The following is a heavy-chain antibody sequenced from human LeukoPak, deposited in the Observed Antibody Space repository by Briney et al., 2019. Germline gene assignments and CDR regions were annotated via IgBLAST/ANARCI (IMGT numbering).Heavy chain of an antibody. J-gene: IGHJ4*02. Sequence: GSLRLSCAASGFTFSSYAMSWVRQAPGKGLEWVSVISGSGGSTYYADSVKGRFTISRDNSKNTLYLQMNSLRAEDTAVYYCAKDSASGYYSEIDYWGQGTLVTVSS. CDR1: GFTFSSYA. D-gene: IGHD5-12*01. CDR2: ISGSGGST. CDR3: AKDSASGYYSEIDY. V-gene: IGHV3-23*01.